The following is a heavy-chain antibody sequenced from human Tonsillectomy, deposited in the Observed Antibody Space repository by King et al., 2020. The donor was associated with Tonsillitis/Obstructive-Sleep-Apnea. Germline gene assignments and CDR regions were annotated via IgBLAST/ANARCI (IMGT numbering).Heavy chain of an antibody. D-gene: IGHD5-12*01. Sequence: QLVQSGAEVKKPGSSVKLSCKASGGTFSSCDISWVRQAPGQGLEWMGGIIPIFGTANYAQKFQGRVTITADESTSTAYMELSSLRSEDTAVYYCARSVATIDYYYYHYMGVWGKGTTVTVSS. V-gene: IGHV1-69*12. J-gene: IGHJ6*03. CDR1: GGTFSSCD. CDR3: ARSVATIDYYYYHYMGV. CDR2: IIPIFGTA.